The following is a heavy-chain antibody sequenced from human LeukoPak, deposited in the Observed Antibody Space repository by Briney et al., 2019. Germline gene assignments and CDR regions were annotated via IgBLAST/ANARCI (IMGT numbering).Heavy chain of an antibody. CDR3: ARKQWSPPPPDS. V-gene: IGHV3-74*01. CDR2: INSDGSII. J-gene: IGHJ4*02. CDR1: GFTFNEFW. D-gene: IGHD6-19*01. Sequence: GGSLRLSCVVSGFTFNEFWMYWVRQAPGKGLVSVSRINSDGSIISYADSVKGRFTISRDNAESTLHLQMNSLRAEDTGVYYFARKQWSPPPPDSWGQGTLVTVSS.